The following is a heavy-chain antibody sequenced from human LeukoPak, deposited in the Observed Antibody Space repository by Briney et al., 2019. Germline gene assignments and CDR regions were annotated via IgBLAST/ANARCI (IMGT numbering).Heavy chain of an antibody. D-gene: IGHD1-1*01. CDR1: GGSISSYY. V-gene: IGHV4-59*01. CDR2: ISYSGST. Sequence: PSETLSLTCTVSGGSISSYYWSWIRQPPGKGLEWIGYISYSGSTNFNPSLKSRVTISVDTSKNQFSLKLSSVTAADTAVYYCAREGTSGTNLNWFDPWGQGTLVTVSS. CDR3: AREGTSGTNLNWFDP. J-gene: IGHJ5*02.